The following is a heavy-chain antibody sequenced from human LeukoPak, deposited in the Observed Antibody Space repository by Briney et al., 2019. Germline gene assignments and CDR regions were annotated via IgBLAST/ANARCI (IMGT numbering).Heavy chain of an antibody. CDR1: GGSLNGYY. J-gene: IGHJ5*02. CDR2: GGNSGGT. D-gene: IGHD1-26*01. CDR3: AKNGQSGFSFDP. V-gene: IGHV4-34*01. Sequence: SETLSRTCAVYGGSLNGYYWSWIRQPPGKGLEWIGEGGNSGGTKFNPSLKSRVTISADTSKNQFSLKLSSVTAADTAVYYCAKNGQSGFSFDPWGQGTLVTVSS.